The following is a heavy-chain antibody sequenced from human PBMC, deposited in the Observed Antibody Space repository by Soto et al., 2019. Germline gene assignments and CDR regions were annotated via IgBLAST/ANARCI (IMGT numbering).Heavy chain of an antibody. J-gene: IGHJ3*02. CDR2: ISSSSSYI. CDR1: GFTFSSYS. CDR3: ARDARYSGSYPDAFDI. V-gene: IGHV3-21*06. Sequence: GGSLRLSCAASGFTFSSYSMTWVRQAPGKGLEWVSSISSSSSYIYYADSVKGRFTISRDNAKNSLYLQMNSLRAEDTAVYYCARDARYSGSYPDAFDIWGQGTMVTVSS. D-gene: IGHD1-26*01.